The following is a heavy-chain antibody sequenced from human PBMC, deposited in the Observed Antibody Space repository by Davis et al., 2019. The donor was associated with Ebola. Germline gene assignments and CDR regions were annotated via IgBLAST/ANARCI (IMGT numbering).Heavy chain of an antibody. V-gene: IGHV4-59*01. CDR3: ARNSIAAAGTGFDP. J-gene: IGHJ5*02. Sequence: SETLSLTCTVSGGSISSYLWSWIRQPPGKGLDWIGYIHYSGSTNYNPSLKSRVTISVDTSKNQFSLKLSSVTAADTAVYYCARNSIAAAGTGFDPWGQGTLVTVSS. D-gene: IGHD6-13*01. CDR1: GGSISSYL. CDR2: IHYSGST.